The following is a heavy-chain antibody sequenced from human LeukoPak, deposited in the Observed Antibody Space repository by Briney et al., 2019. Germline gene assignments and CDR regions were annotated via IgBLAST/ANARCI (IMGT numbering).Heavy chain of an antibody. CDR1: GFTFSSYG. Sequence: PGRSLRLSCAASGFTFSSYGMHWVRQAPGKGLEWVAVISYDGSNKYYADSVKGRFTISRDNSKNTLYLQMNSLRAEDTAVYYCAKERVYYYGSGSYLMYWGQGTLVTVSS. CDR2: ISYDGSNK. CDR3: AKERVYYYGSGSYLMY. J-gene: IGHJ4*02. V-gene: IGHV3-30*18. D-gene: IGHD3-10*01.